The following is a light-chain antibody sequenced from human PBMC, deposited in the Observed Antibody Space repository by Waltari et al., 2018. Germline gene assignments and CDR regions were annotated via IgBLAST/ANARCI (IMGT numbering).Light chain of an antibody. V-gene: IGKV3-20*01. CDR1: QSVSSSY. CDR2: GAS. Sequence: IVLTQSPGTLSLSPGARATLSCRASQSVSSSYLAWYQQKPGQAPRLLIYGASSRATGIPDRFSGSGSGTDFTLTISRLEPEDFAVYYCQQYGSSPRTFGPGTKVDIK. J-gene: IGKJ3*01. CDR3: QQYGSSPRT.